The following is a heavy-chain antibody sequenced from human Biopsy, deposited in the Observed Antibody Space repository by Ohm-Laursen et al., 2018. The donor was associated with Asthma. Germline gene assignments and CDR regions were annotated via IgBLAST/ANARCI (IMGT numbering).Heavy chain of an antibody. CDR3: ARQSGQDYGDSSGFDI. V-gene: IGHV3-30*03. J-gene: IGHJ3*02. CDR2: VSSDGHNK. D-gene: IGHD3-22*01. Sequence: SLRLSCAASGFVFSQCGMHRVRQGPGKGLEWVALVSSDGHNKYYEDSVKGRFTISRDNSRKRLYLQINRLTVEDSAVYFCARQSGQDYGDSSGFDIWGQRTKVAVSS. CDR1: GFVFSQCG.